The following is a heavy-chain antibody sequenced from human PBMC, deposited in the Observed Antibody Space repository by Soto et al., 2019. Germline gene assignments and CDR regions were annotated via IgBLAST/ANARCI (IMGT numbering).Heavy chain of an antibody. J-gene: IGHJ6*02. CDR1: GFTFNRYG. CDR3: AKTLRFLELALDYYYGMDV. V-gene: IGHV3-30*18. D-gene: IGHD3-3*01. CDR2: ISDDGSDK. Sequence: GGSLRLSCVGSGFTFNRYGIHWVRQAPSKGLEWVALISDDGSDKDYADSVKGRFTISRDNSKNTLYLQMNGLRPEDTAVYYCAKTLRFLELALDYYYGMDVWGQGTTVTVSS.